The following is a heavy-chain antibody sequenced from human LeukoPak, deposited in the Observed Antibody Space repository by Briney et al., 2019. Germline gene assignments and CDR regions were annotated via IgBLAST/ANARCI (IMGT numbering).Heavy chain of an antibody. J-gene: IGHJ4*02. V-gene: IGHV4-59*11. CDR3: ARAYSYGYRHFDY. CDR2: IYYSGST. Sequence: SETLSLTCTVSGGSISSHYWSWIRQPPGKGLEWIGYIYYSGSTNYNPSLKSRVTISVDTSKNQFSLKLSSVTAADTAVYYCARAYSYGYRHFDYWGQGTLVTVSS. D-gene: IGHD5-18*01. CDR1: GGSISSHY.